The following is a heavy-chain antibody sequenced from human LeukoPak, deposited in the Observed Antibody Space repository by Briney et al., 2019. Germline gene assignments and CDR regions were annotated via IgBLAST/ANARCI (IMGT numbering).Heavy chain of an antibody. V-gene: IGHV3-7*01. Sequence: PGRSLRLSCAASGFTFSSYEMNWVRQAPGKGLEWVANIKEDGSEKYYVDSVKGRFTISRDNAKNSLYLQMNSLRAEDTAVYYCARDRRAPYYDFRSGYIDHYYMDVWGKGTTVTVSS. CDR3: ARDRRAPYYDFRSGYIDHYYMDV. J-gene: IGHJ6*03. CDR1: GFTFSSYE. D-gene: IGHD3-3*01. CDR2: IKEDGSEK.